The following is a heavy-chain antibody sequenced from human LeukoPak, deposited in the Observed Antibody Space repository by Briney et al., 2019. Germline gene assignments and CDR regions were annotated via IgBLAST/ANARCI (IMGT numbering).Heavy chain of an antibody. Sequence: GGSLRLSCAASGSTFSSYAMSWVRQAPGKGLEWVSAISGSGGSTYYADSVKGRFTISRDNSKNTLYLQMNSLRAEDTAVYYCAKDTDSSGTFDYWGQGTLVTVSS. V-gene: IGHV3-23*01. CDR2: ISGSGGST. D-gene: IGHD3-22*01. J-gene: IGHJ4*02. CDR3: AKDTDSSGTFDY. CDR1: GSTFSSYA.